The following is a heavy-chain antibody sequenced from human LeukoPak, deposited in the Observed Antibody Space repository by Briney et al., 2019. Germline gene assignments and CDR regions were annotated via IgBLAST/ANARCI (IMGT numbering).Heavy chain of an antibody. V-gene: IGHV3-15*01. CDR1: GFTFSNAW. J-gene: IGHJ6*04. Sequence: GGSLRLSCTASGFTFSNAWMSWVRQAPGKGLEWVGRIKSKTDGGTTDYAAPVKGRFTISRDDSKNTLYLQMNSLKTEDTAVYYCTTVSKLDYDFWSEASFPVDVWGNGTTVTVSS. D-gene: IGHD3-3*01. CDR2: IKSKTDGGTT. CDR3: TTVSKLDYDFWSEASFPVDV.